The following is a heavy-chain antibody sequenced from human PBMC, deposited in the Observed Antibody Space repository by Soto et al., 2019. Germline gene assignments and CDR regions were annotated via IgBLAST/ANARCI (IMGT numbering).Heavy chain of an antibody. CDR1: GYTFTNDG. V-gene: IGHV1-18*01. CDR2: ISAYNGNT. D-gene: IGHD6-13*01. J-gene: IGHJ4*02. CDR3: ARDLPQWQQYLVHAY. Sequence: ASVKVSGKGAGYTFTNDGLSWVRQTPVQGLEWMGRISAYNGNTNYAQKFQGRVTMTTDTSTSTAYMELGSLTSDDTAVYYCARDLPQWQQYLVHAYWGQGTLVTVS.